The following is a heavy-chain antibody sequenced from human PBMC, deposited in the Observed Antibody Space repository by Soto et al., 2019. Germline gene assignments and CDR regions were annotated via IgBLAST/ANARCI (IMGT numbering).Heavy chain of an antibody. J-gene: IGHJ4*02. Sequence: GGSLRLSCAASGFTFDDYAMHWIRQAPGKGLEWVSGISWNSGSIGYADSVKGRFTISRDNAKNSLYLQMNSLRAEDTALYYCAKDITIFGVDHGPHYFDYWGQGTLVTVSS. V-gene: IGHV3-9*01. CDR1: GFTFDDYA. CDR2: ISWNSGSI. D-gene: IGHD3-3*01. CDR3: AKDITIFGVDHGPHYFDY.